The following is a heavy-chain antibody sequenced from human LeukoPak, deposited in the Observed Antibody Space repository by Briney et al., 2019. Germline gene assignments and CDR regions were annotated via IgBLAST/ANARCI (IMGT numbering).Heavy chain of an antibody. Sequence: GSLRLSCAASGFTFSSHGMNWVRQAPGKGLEWVSGISPSGGITYYTDSVKGRFTISRDNSKNTVSLQMNSLRGDDTAVYYCAKDDAWGRYKDWGQGTLVTVSS. J-gene: IGHJ1*01. CDR2: ISPSGGIT. D-gene: IGHD3-16*01. CDR1: GFTFSSHG. V-gene: IGHV3-23*01. CDR3: AKDDAWGRYKD.